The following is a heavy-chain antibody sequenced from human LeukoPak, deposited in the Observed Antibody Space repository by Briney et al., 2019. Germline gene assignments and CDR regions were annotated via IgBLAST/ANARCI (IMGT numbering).Heavy chain of an antibody. D-gene: IGHD6-19*01. CDR1: GFTFSSYS. V-gene: IGHV3-21*01. Sequence: GGSLRLSCAASGFTFSSYSVNWVRQAPGKGLEGVSSISSSSSYIYYADSVKGRFTISRDNAKNSLYLQMNSLRAEDTAVYYCARDSSGWHYYYYGMDVWGQGTTVTVSS. CDR3: ARDSSGWHYYYYGMDV. CDR2: ISSSSSYI. J-gene: IGHJ6*02.